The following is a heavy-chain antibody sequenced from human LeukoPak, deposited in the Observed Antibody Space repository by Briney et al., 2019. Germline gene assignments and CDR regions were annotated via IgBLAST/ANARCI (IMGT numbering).Heavy chain of an antibody. CDR2: ISASSRYV. D-gene: IGHD5-12*01. V-gene: IGHV3-21*04. CDR1: GFTFSTYS. Sequence: GGSLRLSCAASGFTFSTYSMNWVRQAPGKGLEWVASISASSRYVYHADSVEGRFTISRDNAKNSLYLQMNSLRAEDTAVYYCARDSIGGYDYVDYWGQGTLVTVSS. CDR3: ARDSIGGYDYVDY. J-gene: IGHJ4*02.